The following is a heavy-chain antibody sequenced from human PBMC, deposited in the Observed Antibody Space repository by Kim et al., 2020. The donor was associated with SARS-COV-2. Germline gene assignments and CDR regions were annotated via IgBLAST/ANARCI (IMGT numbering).Heavy chain of an antibody. J-gene: IGHJ4*02. V-gene: IGHV3-30*01. CDR3: ARTDSSGYYFPFDY. Sequence: EDSVKGRFPISRDNSKNTLYLQMNSLRAEDTAVYYCARTDSSGYYFPFDYWGQGTLVTVSS. D-gene: IGHD3-22*01.